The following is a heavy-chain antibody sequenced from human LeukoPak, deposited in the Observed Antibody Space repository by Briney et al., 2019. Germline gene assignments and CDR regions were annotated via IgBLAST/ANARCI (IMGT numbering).Heavy chain of an antibody. CDR1: GFTFSSYW. CDR3: ASERGQLVLVY. Sequence: TGGSLRLSCAASGFTFSSYWMSWVRQAPGKGLEWVANIKQDGSEKYYVDSVKGRFTISRDNAKNSLYLQMNSLRAEDTAVYYCASERGQLVLVYWGQGTLVTVSS. J-gene: IGHJ4*02. V-gene: IGHV3-7*01. D-gene: IGHD6-6*01. CDR2: IKQDGSEK.